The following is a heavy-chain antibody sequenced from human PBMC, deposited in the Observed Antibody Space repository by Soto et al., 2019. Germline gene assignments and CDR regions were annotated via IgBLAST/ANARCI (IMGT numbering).Heavy chain of an antibody. CDR3: ASGDYYDSSGYYPNYYGMDV. J-gene: IGHJ6*02. V-gene: IGHV3-9*01. CDR1: GFTFDDYA. Sequence: SLRLSCAASGFTFDDYAMHWVRQAPGKGLESVSGISWNSGSIGYADSVKGRFTISRDNAKNSLYLQMNSLRAEDTAVYYCASGDYYDSSGYYPNYYGMDVWGQGTTVTVS. CDR2: ISWNSGSI. D-gene: IGHD3-22*01.